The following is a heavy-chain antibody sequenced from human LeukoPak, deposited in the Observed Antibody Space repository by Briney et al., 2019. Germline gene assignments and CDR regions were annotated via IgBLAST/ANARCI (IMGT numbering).Heavy chain of an antibody. CDR3: ARAAPDY. Sequence: GGSLRLSCAASGFTFSSYEMNWVRQAPGKGLEWISYISSSGNTIYYTDSVKGRFTISRDNAKNSLYLQMNSLRAEDTAVYYCARAAPDYWCQGTLVTVSS. CDR1: GFTFSSYE. CDR2: ISSSGNTI. V-gene: IGHV3-48*03. J-gene: IGHJ4*02.